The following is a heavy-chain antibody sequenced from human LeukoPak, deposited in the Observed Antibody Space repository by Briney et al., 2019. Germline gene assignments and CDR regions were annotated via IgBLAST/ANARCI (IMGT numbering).Heavy chain of an antibody. CDR3: ARDTDYYGSGSSRIDP. V-gene: IGHV3-30*03. Sequence: GGSLRLSCAASGFTFSSYGMHWVRQAPGKGLEWVAVISYDGSNKYYADSVKGRFTISRDNSKNTLYLQMNSLRAEDTAVYYCARDTDYYGSGSSRIDPWGQGTLVTVSS. CDR2: ISYDGSNK. CDR1: GFTFSSYG. J-gene: IGHJ5*02. D-gene: IGHD3-10*01.